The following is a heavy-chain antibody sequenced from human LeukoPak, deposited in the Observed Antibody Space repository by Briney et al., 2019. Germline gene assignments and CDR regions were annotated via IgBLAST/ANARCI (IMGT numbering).Heavy chain of an antibody. Sequence: PGGSLRLSCAVSEFSFSNFGLSWVRQAPGKGLGWVSAIRRSDGSKHYADSVKGRFTISRDNSKNTMYLQMNGLRAEDTAVYYCARGLECKDTRPHYWGQGTLVSVS. CDR2: IRRSDGSK. D-gene: IGHD1-1*01. V-gene: IGHV3-23*01. J-gene: IGHJ4*02. CDR1: EFSFSNFG. CDR3: ARGLECKDTRPHY.